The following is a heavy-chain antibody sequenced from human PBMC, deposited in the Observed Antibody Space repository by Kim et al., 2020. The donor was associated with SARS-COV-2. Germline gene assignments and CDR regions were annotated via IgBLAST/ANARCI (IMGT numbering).Heavy chain of an antibody. CDR3: AKDMGWYSSSWAIDY. V-gene: IGHV3-30*18. CDR2: ISYDGSNK. CDR1: GFTFSSYG. Sequence: GSLRLSCAASGFTFSSYGMHWVRQAPGKGLEWVAVISYDGSNKYYADSVKGRFTISRDNSKNTLYLQMNSLRAEDTAVYYCAKDMGWYSSSWAIDYWGQ. D-gene: IGHD6-13*01. J-gene: IGHJ4*02.